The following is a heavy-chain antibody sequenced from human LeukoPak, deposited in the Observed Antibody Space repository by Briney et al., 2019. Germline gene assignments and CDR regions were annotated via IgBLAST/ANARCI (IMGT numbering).Heavy chain of an antibody. CDR1: GFTSSSYG. V-gene: IGHV3-30*03. D-gene: IGHD4-17*01. CDR3: ARDRDDYGDFGTIDY. J-gene: IGHJ4*02. Sequence: PGRSLRLSCAASGFTSSSYGMHWVRQAPGKGLEWVAVISYDGSNKYYADSVKGRFTISRDNSKNTLYLQMNSLRAEDTAVYYCARDRDDYGDFGTIDYWGQGTLVTVSS. CDR2: ISYDGSNK.